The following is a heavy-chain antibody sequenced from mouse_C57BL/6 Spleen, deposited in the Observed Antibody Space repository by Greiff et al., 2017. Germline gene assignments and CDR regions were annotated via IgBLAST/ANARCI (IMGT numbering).Heavy chain of an antibody. CDR2: IRNKANNHAT. V-gene: IGHV6-6*01. CDR1: GFTFSDAW. J-gene: IGHJ1*03. D-gene: IGHD1-1*01. Sequence: EVKLMESGGGLVQPGGSMKLSCAASGFTFSDAWMDWVRQSPEKGLEWVAEIRNKANNHATYYAESVKGRFTISRDDSKSSVYLQMNSLRAEDTGIYYCTRRGSNPYWYFDVWGTGTTVTVSS. CDR3: TRRGSNPYWYFDV.